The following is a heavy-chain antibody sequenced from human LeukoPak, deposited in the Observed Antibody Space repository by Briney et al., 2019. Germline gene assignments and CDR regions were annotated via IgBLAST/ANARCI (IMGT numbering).Heavy chain of an antibody. Sequence: SETLSLTCTVSGGSISSGSYYWSWIRQPPGKGLEWIGTMYHSGSTYYNPSLKSRVTISVDTSKNQFSLKLSSVTAADTAVYYCASGVVVITTRPFDYWGQGTLVTVSS. D-gene: IGHD3-22*01. J-gene: IGHJ4*02. CDR3: ASGVVVITTRPFDY. CDR1: GGSISSGSYY. CDR2: MYHSGST. V-gene: IGHV4-39*01.